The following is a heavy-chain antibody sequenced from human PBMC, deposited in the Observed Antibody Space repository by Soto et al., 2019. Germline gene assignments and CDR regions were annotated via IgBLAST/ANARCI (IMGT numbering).Heavy chain of an antibody. CDR2: IIPILDII. Sequence: QVQLVQSGAEVKKPGSSVRVSCKASGGTFSGYAISWVRQAPGQGLECMGRIIPILDIINYAQKFQDKVTISEDNSPDTVYMELSSIISDATAVYYCARGRGADFGDFDWFDPWGQGTLVTVSS. CDR3: ARGRGADFGDFDWFDP. D-gene: IGHD4-17*01. J-gene: IGHJ5*02. V-gene: IGHV1-69*02. CDR1: GGTFSGYA.